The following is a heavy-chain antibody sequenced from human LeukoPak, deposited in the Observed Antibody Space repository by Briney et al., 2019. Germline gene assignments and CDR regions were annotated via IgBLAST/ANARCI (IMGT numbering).Heavy chain of an antibody. V-gene: IGHV3-7*01. J-gene: IGHJ6*03. D-gene: IGHD3-10*01. Sequence: TGGSLRLSCAASGFTFSSYWMSWVRQAPGKGLEWVANIKQDGSEKYYVDSVKGRFTISRDNAKNSLYLQMNSLRAEDTAVYYCARDYYGSGSYYYYYYYYMDVWGKGTTVTVSS. CDR1: GFTFSSYW. CDR3: ARDYYGSGSYYYYYYYYMDV. CDR2: IKQDGSEK.